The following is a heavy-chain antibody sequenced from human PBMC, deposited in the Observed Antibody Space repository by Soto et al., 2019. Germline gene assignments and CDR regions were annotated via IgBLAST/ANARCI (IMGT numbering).Heavy chain of an antibody. CDR3: ARLAPGGSGGGGDY. CDR1: GDSVSSNSAA. CDR2: TYYRSKWNN. Sequence: SQTLSLTCVISGDSVSSNSAAWNWIRQSPSRGLEWLGRTYYRSKWNNDYAVSVKGRITINPDTSKNHFSLQLNSVTPEDTAVYYCARLAPGGSGGGGDYWGQGTMVTVYS. V-gene: IGHV6-1*01. J-gene: IGHJ4*02. D-gene: IGHD6-19*01.